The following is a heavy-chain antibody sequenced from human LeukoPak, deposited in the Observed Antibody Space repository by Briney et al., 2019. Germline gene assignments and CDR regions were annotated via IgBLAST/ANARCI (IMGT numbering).Heavy chain of an antibody. Sequence: GGSLRLSCAASGFTFSSYWMHWVRQAPGKGLVWVSRINSDGSSTSYADSVKGRFAISRDNAKNTLYLQMNSLRAEDTAVYYCARGIGYYYDSSGIIDYWGQGTLVTVSS. CDR3: ARGIGYYYDSSGIIDY. D-gene: IGHD3-22*01. CDR2: INSDGSST. V-gene: IGHV3-74*01. CDR1: GFTFSSYW. J-gene: IGHJ4*02.